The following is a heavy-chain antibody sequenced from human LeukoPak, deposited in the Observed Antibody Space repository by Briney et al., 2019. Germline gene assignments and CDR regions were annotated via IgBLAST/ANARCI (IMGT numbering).Heavy chain of an antibody. V-gene: IGHV3-23*01. CDR2: LTDSGEAT. J-gene: IGHJ4*02. Sequence: GGSPRLSCAVSGFTFSHYAMSWVRQAPGTGLEWVGSLTDSGEATYYADSGKGRFTISRDNSKNTLYLQMNSLRAEDTAVYYCAKGRAAGYYFDYWGQGTLVTVPP. CDR3: AKGRAAGYYFDY. D-gene: IGHD6-19*01. CDR1: GFTFSHYA.